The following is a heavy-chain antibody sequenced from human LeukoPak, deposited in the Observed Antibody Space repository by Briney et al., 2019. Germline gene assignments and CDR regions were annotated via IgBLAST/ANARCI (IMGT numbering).Heavy chain of an antibody. CDR2: INPNSGGT. CDR1: GYTFTGYY. Sequence: ASVKVSCKASGYTFTGYYMHWVRQAPGQGLEWMGWINPNSGGTNYAQKFQGRVTMTRDTSISTAYMELSRLRSDDTAVYYCARGSDYYGSGRLYYYYYYMDVWGKGTTVTVSS. J-gene: IGHJ6*03. V-gene: IGHV1-2*02. D-gene: IGHD3-10*01. CDR3: ARGSDYYGSGRLYYYYYYMDV.